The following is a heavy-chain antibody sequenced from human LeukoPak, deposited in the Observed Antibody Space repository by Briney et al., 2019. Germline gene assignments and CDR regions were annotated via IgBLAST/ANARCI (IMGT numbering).Heavy chain of an antibody. CDR2: ISSSGSTI. J-gene: IGHJ6*03. D-gene: IGHD2-2*01. Sequence: GGSLRLSCAASGFTFSSYEMNWVRQAPGKGLEWVSYISSSGSTIYYADSVKGRFTISRDNAKNSLYLQMNSLRAEDTAVYYCAREECSSTSCYAFYYYYMDVWGKGTTVTISS. V-gene: IGHV3-48*03. CDR3: AREECSSTSCYAFYYYYMDV. CDR1: GFTFSSYE.